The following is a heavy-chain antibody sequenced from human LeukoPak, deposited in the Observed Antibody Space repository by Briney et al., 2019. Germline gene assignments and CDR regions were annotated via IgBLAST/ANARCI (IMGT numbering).Heavy chain of an antibody. CDR1: GGSISSGGYY. V-gene: IGHV4-31*03. J-gene: IGHJ4*02. CDR3: ATLGREYYFDY. CDR2: IYYSGST. Sequence: SQTLSLTCTVSGGSISSGGYYWSWIRQHPGKGLEWIGYIYYSGSTYYNPSLKSRVTISIDTSKNQFSLKLSSVTAADTAVYYCATLGREYYFDYWGQGTLVTVSS. D-gene: IGHD3-10*01.